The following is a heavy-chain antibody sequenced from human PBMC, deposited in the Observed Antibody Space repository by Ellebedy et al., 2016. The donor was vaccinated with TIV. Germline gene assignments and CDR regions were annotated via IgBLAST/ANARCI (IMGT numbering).Heavy chain of an antibody. CDR2: IRHRDSDT. Sequence: GESLKISCKGSGYSFTNYWIGWVRQMPGKGLEWMGIIRHRDSDTRYIPSFQGPVTISADKSISTAYLQWSSLKASDTAVYYCASPYCSGGSCYRDALDIWGQGTVVTVSS. D-gene: IGHD2-15*01. V-gene: IGHV5-51*01. CDR1: GYSFTNYW. J-gene: IGHJ3*02. CDR3: ASPYCSGGSCYRDALDI.